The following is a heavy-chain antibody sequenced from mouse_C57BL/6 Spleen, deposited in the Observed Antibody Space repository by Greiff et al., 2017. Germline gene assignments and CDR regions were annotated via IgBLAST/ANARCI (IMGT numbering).Heavy chain of an antibody. CDR2: IYPGDGDT. Sequence: VQLQQSGPELVKPGASVKISCKASGYAFSSSWMNWVKQRPGKGLEWSGRIYPGDGDTNYNGKFKGKATLTADKSSSTAYMQLSSLTSEDSAVYFCARGPSITTVVDWYFDVWGTGTTVTVSS. D-gene: IGHD1-1*01. V-gene: IGHV1-82*01. CDR3: ARGPSITTVVDWYFDV. CDR1: GYAFSSSW. J-gene: IGHJ1*03.